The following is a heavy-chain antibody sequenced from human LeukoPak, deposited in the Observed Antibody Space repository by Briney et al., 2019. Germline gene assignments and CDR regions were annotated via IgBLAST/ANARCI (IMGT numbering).Heavy chain of an antibody. V-gene: IGHV3-30*18. CDR3: AKGRGRYCSSTSCYMGGDY. D-gene: IGHD2-2*02. CDR2: ISYDGSNK. CDR1: GFTFSSYG. Sequence: PGGSLRLSCAASGFTFSSYGMHWVRQAPGKGLEWVAVISYDGSNKYYADSVKGRFTISRDNSKNTLYLQMNSLRAEDTAVYYCAKGRGRYCSSTSCYMGGDYWGRGTLVTVSS. J-gene: IGHJ4*02.